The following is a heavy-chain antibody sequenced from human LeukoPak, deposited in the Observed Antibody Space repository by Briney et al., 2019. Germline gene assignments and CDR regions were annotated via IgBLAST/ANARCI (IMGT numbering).Heavy chain of an antibody. CDR3: AKEFSGYSSSSGVDY. D-gene: IGHD6-6*01. CDR1: GFTFSSYA. J-gene: IGHJ4*02. V-gene: IGHV3-30-3*01. Sequence: PGGSLRLSCAASGFTFSSYAMHWVRQAPGKGLEWVAVISYDGSNKYYADSVKGRFTISRDNSKNTLYLQMNSLRAEDTAVYYCAKEFSGYSSSSGVDYWGQGTLVTVSS. CDR2: ISYDGSNK.